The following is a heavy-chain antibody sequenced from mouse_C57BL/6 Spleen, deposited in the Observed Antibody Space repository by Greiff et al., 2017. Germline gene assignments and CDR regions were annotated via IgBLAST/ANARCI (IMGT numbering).Heavy chain of an antibody. V-gene: IGHV3-6*01. CDR3: ARGGDYGNFDY. J-gene: IGHJ2*01. D-gene: IGHD2-1*01. Sequence: EVQLQESGPGLVKPSQSLSLTCSVTGYSITSGYYWNWIRQFPGNKLEWMGYISYDGSNNYNPSLKNRSSSTRDTSKNQFFLKLNSVTTEDTATYYCARGGDYGNFDYWGQGTTLTVSS. CDR2: ISYDGSN. CDR1: GYSITSGYY.